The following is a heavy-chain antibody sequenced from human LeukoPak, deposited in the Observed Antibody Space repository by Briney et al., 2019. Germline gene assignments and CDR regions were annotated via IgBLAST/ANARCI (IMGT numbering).Heavy chain of an antibody. J-gene: IGHJ4*02. V-gene: IGHV1-2*06. CDR2: INPNSGGT. CDR3: ARDLLTYYDSSGYVIDY. D-gene: IGHD3-22*01. CDR1: GYTFTGYY. Sequence: ASVKVSCKASGYTFTGYYMNWVRQAPGQGLEWMGRINPNSGGTNYAQKFQGRVTMTRDTSISTAYMELSRLRSDDTAVYYCARDLLTYYDSSGYVIDYWGQGTLVTVSS.